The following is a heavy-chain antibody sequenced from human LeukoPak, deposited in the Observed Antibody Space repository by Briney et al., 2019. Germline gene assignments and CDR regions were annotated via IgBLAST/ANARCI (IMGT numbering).Heavy chain of an antibody. CDR3: ARDRSGFDY. CDR2: ISYDGSNK. Sequence: GGSLRLSCVTSGITFSTYAMHWVRQAPGKGLEWVAVISYDGSNKYYADSVKGRFTISRDNSKNTLYLQMNSLRAEDTAVYYCARDRSGFDYWGQGTLVTVSS. V-gene: IGHV3-30-3*01. J-gene: IGHJ4*02. CDR1: GITFSTYA.